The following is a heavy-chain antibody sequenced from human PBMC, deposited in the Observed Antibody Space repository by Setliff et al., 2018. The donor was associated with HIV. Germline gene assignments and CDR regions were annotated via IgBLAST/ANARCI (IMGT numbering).Heavy chain of an antibody. J-gene: IGHJ2*01. D-gene: IGHD6-19*01. V-gene: IGHV4-38-2*01. CDR3: ARTRTIAVAGPPPEWYFDL. CDR2: IYHSGNT. Sequence: SETLSLTCAVSGPYSISSGFYWGWIRQPPGKGLEWIGNIYHSGNTHYNPSLKSRVTISVDTSKNQFSLKLRSVTAADTAVYYCARTRTIAVAGPPPEWYFDLWGRGTLVTVSS. CDR1: GPYSISSGFY.